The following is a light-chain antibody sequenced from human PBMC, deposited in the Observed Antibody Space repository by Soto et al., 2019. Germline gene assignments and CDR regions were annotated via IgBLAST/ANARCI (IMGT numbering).Light chain of an antibody. J-gene: IGKJ4*01. CDR2: GAS. Sequence: DIQMTQSPPTLSASVGDRVTITCRASRSINSWLAWYQQKPGKAPKVLIYGASTLESGLPSRFSGSGSGTEFTLTITSLQPDDFATYYCQQYSSYPLTFGGGTRWIS. CDR1: RSINSW. CDR3: QQYSSYPLT. V-gene: IGKV1-5*03.